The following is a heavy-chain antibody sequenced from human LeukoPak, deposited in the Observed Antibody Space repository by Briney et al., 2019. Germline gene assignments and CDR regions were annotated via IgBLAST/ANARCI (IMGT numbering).Heavy chain of an antibody. J-gene: IGHJ4*02. D-gene: IGHD6-19*01. CDR3: ARDVQAGPGY. Sequence: GGSLRLSCAASGFTFSSYWMHWVRKAPGKGLLWVSRINSDGSRTTYADSVKGRFTISRDNAKNTLHLQMNSLRAEDTAVYYCARDVQAGPGYWGQGTLVTVSS. CDR2: INSDGSRT. V-gene: IGHV3-74*01. CDR1: GFTFSSYW.